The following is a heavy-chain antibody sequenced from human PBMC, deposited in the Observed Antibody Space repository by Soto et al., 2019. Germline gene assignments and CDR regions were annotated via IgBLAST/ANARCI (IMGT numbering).Heavy chain of an antibody. CDR2: INHSGST. J-gene: IGHJ6*03. CDR3: ARGSDYDFLPGGTGMDV. Sequence: SETLSLTCAVYGGSFSGYYWSWIRQPPGKGLEWIGEINHSGSTNYNPSLKSRVTISVDTSKNQFSLKLSSVTAADTAVYYCARGSDYDFLPGGTGMDVWGKGTTVTVAS. CDR1: GGSFSGYY. V-gene: IGHV4-34*01. D-gene: IGHD3-3*01.